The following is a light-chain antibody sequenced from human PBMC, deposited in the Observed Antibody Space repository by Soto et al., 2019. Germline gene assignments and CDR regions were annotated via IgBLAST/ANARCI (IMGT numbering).Light chain of an antibody. CDR2: GAS. CDR1: QSVSSN. V-gene: IGKV3-20*01. Sequence: EIVMTQSPATLSVSPWERATLSCRASQSVSSNLAWYQQKPGQAPRLLIRGASSRATGIPDRFSGSGSGTDFTLTISRLEPEDFAVYYCQQYDSSWTFGQGTKVDIK. CDR3: QQYDSSWT. J-gene: IGKJ1*01.